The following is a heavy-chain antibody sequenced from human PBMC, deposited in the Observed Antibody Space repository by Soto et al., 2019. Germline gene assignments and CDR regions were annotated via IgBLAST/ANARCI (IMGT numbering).Heavy chain of an antibody. J-gene: IGHJ3*02. CDR2: IYSGGST. D-gene: IGHD2-2*01. CDR3: ARDHCRSTRCYVSDAFDI. CDR1: GFTVGSNY. V-gene: IGHV3-66*01. Sequence: EVQLVESGGGLVQPGGSLRLSCAASGFTVGSNYMSWVRQTPGKGLEWVSVIYSGGSTYYAFSLKGRFTISRDNSKNSLYLEMNTLTAENAAVYYCARDHCRSTRCYVSDAFDIWGQGPIVPVSS.